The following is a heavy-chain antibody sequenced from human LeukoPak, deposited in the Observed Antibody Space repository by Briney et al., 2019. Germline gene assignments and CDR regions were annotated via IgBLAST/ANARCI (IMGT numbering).Heavy chain of an antibody. CDR2: IKSDGST. D-gene: IGHD3-3*01. V-gene: IGHV3-74*01. CDR3: ARAPSEIGGYYPEYFRH. CDR1: GFTFSTYW. J-gene: IGHJ1*01. Sequence: GGSLRLSCAASGFTFSTYWMHWVRQAPGKGLVWVSRIKSDGSTNYADSVKGRFTISKDNAKNTLSLQMNSLRPEDTGVYYCARAPSEIGGYYPEYFRHWGQGTLVTVSS.